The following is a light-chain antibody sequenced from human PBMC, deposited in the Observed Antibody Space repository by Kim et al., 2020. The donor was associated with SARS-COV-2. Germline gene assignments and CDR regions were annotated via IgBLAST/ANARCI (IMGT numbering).Light chain of an antibody. CDR1: QSVGSS. V-gene: IGKV3-11*01. CDR3: QQRGNWPLT. J-gene: IGKJ1*01. CDR2: DAF. Sequence: LSPGERATLSGRASQSVGSSFAWYQQKPGQAPRLLIYDAFRRVTGIPARFSASGSGTDFTLTISSLEPEDFAVYYCQQRGNWPLTFGQGTRVDIK.